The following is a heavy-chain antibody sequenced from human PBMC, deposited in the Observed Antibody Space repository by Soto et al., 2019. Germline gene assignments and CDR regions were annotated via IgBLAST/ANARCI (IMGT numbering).Heavy chain of an antibody. V-gene: IGHV1-2*02. CDR2: ISSESGGT. Sequence: ASVKVSCKASGYTFTGHYIHWVRQAPEQGPEWMGEISSESGGTRYAQKFQGRVTLTRDTSITTVYMELSNLSPDDTAVYYCARESDHWGQGTLVTVSS. CDR1: GYTFTGHY. CDR3: ARESDH. J-gene: IGHJ4*02.